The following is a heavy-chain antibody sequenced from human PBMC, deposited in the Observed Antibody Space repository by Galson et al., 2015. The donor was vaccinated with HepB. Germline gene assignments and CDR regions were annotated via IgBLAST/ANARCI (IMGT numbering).Heavy chain of an antibody. CDR1: GFTFSNAW. V-gene: IGHV3-15*01. Sequence: SLRLSCAASGFTFSNAWMSWVRQAPGKGLEWVGRIKSKTDGGTTDYAAPVKGRFTISRDDSKNTLYLQMNSLKTEDTAVYYCTTGRSSSWYNGGYNWFDPWGQGTLVTVSS. CDR2: IKSKTDGGTT. J-gene: IGHJ5*02. D-gene: IGHD6-13*01. CDR3: TTGRSSSWYNGGYNWFDP.